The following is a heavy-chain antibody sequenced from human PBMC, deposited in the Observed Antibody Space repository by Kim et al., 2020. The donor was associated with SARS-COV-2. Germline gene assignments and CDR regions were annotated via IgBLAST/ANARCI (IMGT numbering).Heavy chain of an antibody. V-gene: IGHV4-39*01. D-gene: IGHD2-2*01. CDR3: ARRSSDIVVVPAAIHWFDP. CDR1: GGSISSSSYY. CDR2: IYCSGST. Sequence: SETLSLTCTVSGGSISSSSYYWGWIRQPPGKGLEWIGSIYCSGSTYYNPSLKSRVTISVDTSKNQFSLKLSSVTAADTAVYYCARRSSDIVVVPAAIHWFDPWGQGTLVTVSS. J-gene: IGHJ5*02.